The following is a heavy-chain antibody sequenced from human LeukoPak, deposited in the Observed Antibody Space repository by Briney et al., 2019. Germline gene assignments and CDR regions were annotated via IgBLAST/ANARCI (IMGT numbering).Heavy chain of an antibody. D-gene: IGHD6-19*01. CDR3: ARARWSITGWFLGY. CDR1: GFTFSSYW. Sequence: PGESLRPSCAASGFTFSSYWMHWVRQAPGKGLVWVSRVNPQGSGTSYTDSVKGRFTISRDNAKDALHLRMDNLRVEDTAVYYCARARWSITGWFLGYWGERTLVTVSS. J-gene: IGHJ4*02. V-gene: IGHV3-74*01. CDR2: VNPQGSGT.